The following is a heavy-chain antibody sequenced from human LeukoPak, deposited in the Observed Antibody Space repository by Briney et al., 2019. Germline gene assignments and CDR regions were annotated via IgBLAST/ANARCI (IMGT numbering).Heavy chain of an antibody. CDR2: INPNSGGT. J-gene: IGHJ4*02. V-gene: IGHV1-2*02. D-gene: IGHD3-10*01. CDR3: ASGPRTNYGSLGDYYFDY. CDR1: GYTFTGYY. Sequence: ASVKVSCKTSGYTFTGYYLHWVRQAPGQGLDWVGWINPNSGGTNYAQKFQGRVTMTRDTSISTAYMELSSLRSDDTAVFYCASGPRTNYGSLGDYYFDYWGQGTLVTVSS.